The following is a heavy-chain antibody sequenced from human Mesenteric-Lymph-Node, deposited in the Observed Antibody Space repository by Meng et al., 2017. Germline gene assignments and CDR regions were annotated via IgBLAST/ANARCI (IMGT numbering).Heavy chain of an antibody. CDR1: GGSISSGGYY. CDR3: ARVNALYAFDI. CDR2: IYYSGST. V-gene: IGHV4-31*01. J-gene: IGHJ3*02. Sequence: QVQLQGPGPGRVKPSQTLSLTCTVSGGSISSGGYYWSWIRQHPGKGLEWIGYIYYSGSTYYNPSLKSLVTISVDTSKNQFSLKLSSVTAADTAVYYCARVNALYAFDIWGQGTMVTVSS.